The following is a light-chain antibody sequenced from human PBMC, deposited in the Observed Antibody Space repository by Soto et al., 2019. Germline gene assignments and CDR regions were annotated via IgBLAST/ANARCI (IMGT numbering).Light chain of an antibody. J-gene: IGLJ1*01. CDR2: YDD. V-gene: IGLV1-36*01. CDR1: SFNIGDNA. Sequence: QSVLTQPPSVAEAPRQRVTISCSGSSFNIGDNAVNWYQQFPGKAPKLLIYYDDLLPSGVSDRFSGSKSGTSASLAISGLQSDDEADYYCSAWDDTLNGFVFGTGTKLTVL. CDR3: SAWDDTLNGFV.